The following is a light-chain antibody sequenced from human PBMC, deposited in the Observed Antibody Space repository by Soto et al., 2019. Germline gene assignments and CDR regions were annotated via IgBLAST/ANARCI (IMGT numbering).Light chain of an antibody. CDR1: SSDVESYNV. CDR3: CSYAGSSTWV. CDR2: ESS. V-gene: IGLV2-23*01. Sequence: QSVLTQPASVSGSPGQSITISCTGTSSDVESYNVVSWHQQHPGKAPKLMIYESSKRPSGVSNRFSGSKSGNTASLTISGLQAEDEADYYCCSYAGSSTWVFGGGTKVTVL. J-gene: IGLJ3*02.